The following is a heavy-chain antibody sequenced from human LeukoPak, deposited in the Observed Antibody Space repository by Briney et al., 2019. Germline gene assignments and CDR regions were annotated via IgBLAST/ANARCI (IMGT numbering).Heavy chain of an antibody. D-gene: IGHD4-17*01. V-gene: IGHV3-23*01. CDR1: GFTFSNYA. Sequence: GGSLRLSCAAPGFTFSNYAMSWVRQAPGKGLEWVSAITGSGDSTNYADSVKGRFTISRENSKNTVYLQMSSLRAEDTAVYYCAKSPRDYHDYFDYWGQGTLVTVSS. CDR2: ITGSGDST. J-gene: IGHJ4*02. CDR3: AKSPRDYHDYFDY.